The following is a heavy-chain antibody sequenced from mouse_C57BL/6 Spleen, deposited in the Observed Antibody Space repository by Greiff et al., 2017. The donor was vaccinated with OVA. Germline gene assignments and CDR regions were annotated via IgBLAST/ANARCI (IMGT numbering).Heavy chain of an antibody. CDR3: TRGETGTGY. CDR2: IDPETGGT. V-gene: IGHV1-15*01. Sequence: QVQLKQSGAELVRPGASVTLSCKASGYTFTDYEMHWVKQTPVHGLEWIGAIDPETGGTAYNQKFKGKARLTADKSSSTAYMELRSLTSEDSAVYYCTRGETGTGYWGQGTTLTVSS. D-gene: IGHD4-1*01. J-gene: IGHJ2*01. CDR1: GYTFTDYE.